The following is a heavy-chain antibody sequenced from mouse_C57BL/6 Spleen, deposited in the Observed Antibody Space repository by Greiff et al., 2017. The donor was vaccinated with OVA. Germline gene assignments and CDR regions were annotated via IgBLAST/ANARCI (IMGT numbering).Heavy chain of an antibody. V-gene: IGHV1-82*01. CDR1: GYAFSSSW. CDR2: IYPGDGDT. J-gene: IGHJ4*01. CDR3: ARRLLSDAMDY. Sequence: VKLQESGPELVKPGASVKISCKASGYAFSSSWMNWVKQRPGKGLEWIGRIYPGDGDTNYNGKFKGKATLTADKSSSTAYMQLSSLTSEDSAVYFCARRLLSDAMDYWGQGTSVTVSS. D-gene: IGHD2-10*01.